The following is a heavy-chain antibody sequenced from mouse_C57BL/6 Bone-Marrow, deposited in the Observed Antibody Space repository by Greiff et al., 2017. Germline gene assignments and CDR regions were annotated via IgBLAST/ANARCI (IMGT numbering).Heavy chain of an antibody. CDR3: AISYDYDPAWFAC. CDR1: GFTFSDYG. CDR2: ISSGSSTI. V-gene: IGHV5-17*01. Sequence: EVQGVESGGGLVKPGGSLKLSCAASGFTFSDYGMHWVRQAPEKGLEWVAYISSGSSTIYYADTVKGRFTISRDNAKNTLFLQMPSLRPEDTAMYYCAISYDYDPAWFACWGQGTLVTVSA. D-gene: IGHD2-4*01. J-gene: IGHJ3*01.